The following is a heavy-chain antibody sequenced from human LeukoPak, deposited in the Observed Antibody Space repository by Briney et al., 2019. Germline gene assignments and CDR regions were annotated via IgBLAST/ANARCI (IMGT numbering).Heavy chain of an antibody. Sequence: GASVKVSCKASGGTFSTNGITWVRQAPGQGLEWMGGIIPIFGVRNYARKFQGRVTISADKSTSTAYMELSSLRSDDTAVYYCATPLGPTGIPGGWGQGTLVTVSS. CDR3: ATPLGPTGIPGG. CDR1: GGTFSTNG. J-gene: IGHJ4*02. CDR2: IIPIFGVR. D-gene: IGHD5-18*01. V-gene: IGHV1-69*10.